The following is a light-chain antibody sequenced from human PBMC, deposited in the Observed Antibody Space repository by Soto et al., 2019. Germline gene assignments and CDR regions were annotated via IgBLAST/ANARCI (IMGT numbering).Light chain of an antibody. CDR1: QSIINW. J-gene: IGKJ3*01. CDR3: QQYNTYPFT. Sequence: DLQMTQSPSTLSASVGDRVTITCRASQSIINWLAWYHQKPGQAPKLLIYRASSLQSGVPSRFSGSGSGTEFTLTISSVQPDDFATYYCQQYNTYPFTFVPGTKVAI. CDR2: RAS. V-gene: IGKV1-5*03.